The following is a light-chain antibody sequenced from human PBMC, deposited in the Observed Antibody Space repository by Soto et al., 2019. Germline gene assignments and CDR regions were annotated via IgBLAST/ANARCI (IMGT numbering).Light chain of an antibody. CDR1: QSVNDY. CDR3: QQYGSSPPST. Sequence: EIVLTQSPATLSLSPGERATLSCRASQSVNDYLAWFQQKPGQAPRLLIYGASTRATDVPDRFSGSGSGADFTLSISRLEPEDFAVYYCQQYGSSPPSTFGEGTKVDIK. CDR2: GAS. V-gene: IGKV3-20*01. J-gene: IGKJ4*02.